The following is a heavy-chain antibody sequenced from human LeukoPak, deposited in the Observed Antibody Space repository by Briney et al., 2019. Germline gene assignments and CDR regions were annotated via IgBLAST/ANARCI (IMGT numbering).Heavy chain of an antibody. Sequence: ASVKVSCKASGYTFTSYDINRVRQATGQGLEWMGWMNPNSGNTGYAQKFQGRVTMTRNTSISTAYMELSSLRSEDTAVYYCARMYYFDSGSDNWFDPWGQGTLVTVSS. CDR1: GYTFTSYD. J-gene: IGHJ5*02. CDR3: ARMYYFDSGSDNWFDP. V-gene: IGHV1-8*01. CDR2: MNPNSGNT. D-gene: IGHD3-10*01.